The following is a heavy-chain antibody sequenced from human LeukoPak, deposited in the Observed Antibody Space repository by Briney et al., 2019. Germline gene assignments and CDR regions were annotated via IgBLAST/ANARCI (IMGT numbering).Heavy chain of an antibody. J-gene: IGHJ6*04. CDR3: ARDGGYCSGGSCYYYYGMDV. CDR1: GFNVSSKY. Sequence: PGGSLRLSCAASGFNVSSKYMSWVRQAPGKGLEWIGSIYHSGSTYYNPSLESRVTISVDTSKNQFSLKLSSVTAADTAVYYCARDGGYCSGGSCYYYYGMDVWGKGTTVTVSS. CDR2: IYHSGST. D-gene: IGHD2-15*01. V-gene: IGHV4-38-2*02.